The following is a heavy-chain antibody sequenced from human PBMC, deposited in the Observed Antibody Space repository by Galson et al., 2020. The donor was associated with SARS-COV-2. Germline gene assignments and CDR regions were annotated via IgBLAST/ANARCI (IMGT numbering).Heavy chain of an antibody. Sequence: GESLKISCAASGFTFSSYAMHWVRQAPGKGLEWVAVISYDGSNKYYADSVKGRFTISRDNSKNTLYLQMNSLRAEDTAVYYCARAYFDGSYDNWGKGTLVTVSS. CDR2: ISYDGSNK. V-gene: IGHV3-30-3*01. CDR1: GFTFSSYA. CDR3: ARAYFDGSYDN. J-gene: IGHJ4*02. D-gene: IGHD1-26*01.